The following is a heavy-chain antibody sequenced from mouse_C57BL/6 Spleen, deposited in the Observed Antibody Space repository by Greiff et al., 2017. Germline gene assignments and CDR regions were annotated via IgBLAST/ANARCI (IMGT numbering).Heavy chain of an antibody. CDR2: IYPRSGNT. J-gene: IGHJ4*01. CDR3: ARAYGSGHHYYAMDY. D-gene: IGHD1-1*01. V-gene: IGHV1-81*01. Sequence: VQLQQSGAVLARPGASVKLSCKASGYTFTSYGISWVKQRTGQGLEWIGVIYPRSGNTYYNEKFKGKATLTVDKSSSTAYMELRSLTSEDSAVYFCARAYGSGHHYYAMDYWGQGTSVTVSS. CDR1: GYTFTSYG.